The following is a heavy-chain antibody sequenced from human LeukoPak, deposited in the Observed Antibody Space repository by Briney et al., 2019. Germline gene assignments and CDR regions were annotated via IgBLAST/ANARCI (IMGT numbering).Heavy chain of an antibody. D-gene: IGHD5-24*01. CDR1: GITLSNY. CDR2: LYSGGST. V-gene: IGHV3-66*01. CDR3: ASRDKGYYYGMDV. J-gene: IGHJ6*02. Sequence: GGSLRLSCAVSGITLSNYMSWVRQAPGKGLEWVSLLYSGGSTYYADSVKGRFTISRDNSKNTLYLQMNSLRAEDTAVYYCASRDKGYYYGMDVWGQGTTVTVSS.